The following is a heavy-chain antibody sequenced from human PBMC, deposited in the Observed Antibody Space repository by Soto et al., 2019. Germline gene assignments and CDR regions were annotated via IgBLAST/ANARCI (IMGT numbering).Heavy chain of an antibody. CDR1: GGSVSSGSYY. Sequence: NPSETLSLTCTVSGGSVSSGSYYWSWIRQPPGKGLEWIGYIYYSGSTNYNPSLKSRVTISVNTSKNQFSLKLSSVTAADTAVYYCAVVVVIKGWFDPWGQGTLVTVSS. V-gene: IGHV4-61*01. CDR2: IYYSGST. CDR3: AVVVVIKGWFDP. J-gene: IGHJ5*02. D-gene: IGHD3-22*01.